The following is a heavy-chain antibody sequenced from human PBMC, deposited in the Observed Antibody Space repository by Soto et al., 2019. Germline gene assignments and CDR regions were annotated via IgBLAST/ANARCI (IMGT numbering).Heavy chain of an antibody. CDR3: AGLYPYESSGYHLNY. CDR2: INHSGST. Sequence: SETLSLTCAVYGWSFSGYYWSWIRQPPGKGLEWIGEINHSGSTNYNPSLKSRVTISVDTSKNQFSLKLSSVTAADTAVYYCAGLYPYESSGYHLNYWGQGTLVTVSS. D-gene: IGHD3-22*01. CDR1: GWSFSGYY. J-gene: IGHJ4*02. V-gene: IGHV4-34*01.